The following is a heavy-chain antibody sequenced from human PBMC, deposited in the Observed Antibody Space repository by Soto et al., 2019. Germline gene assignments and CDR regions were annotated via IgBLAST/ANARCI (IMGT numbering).Heavy chain of an antibody. V-gene: IGHV1-69*02. CDR1: GGTFNTYT. D-gene: IGHD2-21*01. J-gene: IGHJ4*02. Sequence: QVQVGQSGAEVKKPESSVTVSCKPSGGTFNTYTVNWVRLAPGHGLEWMGRFIPILDMANYAQKFQDRVTITAGRSTSTAYMELNSLTSDDTAVYYCAITYCRDNSCPRDFDFWGPGTRVTVSS. CDR3: AITYCRDNSCPRDFDF. CDR2: FIPILDMA.